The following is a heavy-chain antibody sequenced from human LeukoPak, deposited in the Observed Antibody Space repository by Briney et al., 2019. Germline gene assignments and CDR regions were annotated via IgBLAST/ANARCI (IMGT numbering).Heavy chain of an antibody. Sequence: GGSLRLSCAASGFTFSDYYMSWIRQAPGKGLEWVSYISSSGSTIYYADSVKGRFTISRDDAKNSLYLQMNSLRAEDTAVYYCARDQVTMVRGVLINLNAFDIWGQGTMVTVSS. D-gene: IGHD3-10*01. J-gene: IGHJ3*02. CDR1: GFTFSDYY. CDR3: ARDQVTMVRGVLINLNAFDI. CDR2: ISSSGSTI. V-gene: IGHV3-11*04.